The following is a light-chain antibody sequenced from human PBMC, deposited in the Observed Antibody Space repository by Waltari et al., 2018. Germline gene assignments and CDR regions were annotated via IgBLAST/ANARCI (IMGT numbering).Light chain of an antibody. CDR1: QDISKY. CDR3: QQYDNLPVT. CDR2: GAS. Sequence: DIQMTQSPSSLSASVRDRVTITCLASQDISKYLSWYQQKPGKAPKLLIYGASNLETGVPSRFSGSGSGTDFTFTINSLQPEDIATYYCQQYDNLPVTFGQGTRVDIK. J-gene: IGKJ1*01. V-gene: IGKV1-33*01.